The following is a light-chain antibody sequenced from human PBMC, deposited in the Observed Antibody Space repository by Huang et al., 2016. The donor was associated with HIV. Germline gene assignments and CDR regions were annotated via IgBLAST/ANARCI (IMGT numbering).Light chain of an antibody. J-gene: IGKJ4*01. Sequence: DIQMTQSPSSLSASVGDRVTITCRASQTITTYLSWYQQKPGKAPKLLIYGASSLHSGDPSRFSGSGSVTDFTLTNSSLQPEDFATYYCQQSYFTPLTFGGGTRLEIK. V-gene: IGKV1-39*01. CDR3: QQSYFTPLT. CDR2: GAS. CDR1: QTITTY.